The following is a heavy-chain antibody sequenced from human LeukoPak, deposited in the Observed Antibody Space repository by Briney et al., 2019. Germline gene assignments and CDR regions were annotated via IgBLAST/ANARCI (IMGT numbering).Heavy chain of an antibody. CDR3: ARDRYYVPDN. D-gene: IGHD3-10*02. CDR1: GFTFSTYG. Sequence: PGGSLRLSCAASGFTFSTYGMHWVRQAPGKGLEWVAVIWYDGSNKYYADSVKGRFTISRDNAKNTVYLQINNLRPEDTAVYYCARDRYYVPDNWGQGTLATVSS. V-gene: IGHV3-33*01. CDR2: IWYDGSNK. J-gene: IGHJ4*02.